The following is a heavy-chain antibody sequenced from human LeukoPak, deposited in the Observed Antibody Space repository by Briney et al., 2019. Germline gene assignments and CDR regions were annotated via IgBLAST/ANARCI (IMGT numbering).Heavy chain of an antibody. V-gene: IGHV1-2*04. CDR2: INPNSGGT. CDR1: GYTFTGYY. CDR3: ARKIAVAGMWAFDI. J-gene: IGHJ3*02. Sequence: ASVKVSCKASGYTFTGYYMHWVRQAPGQGLEWMGWINPNSGGTNYAQKFQGWVTMTRDTSISTAYMELSRLRSDDTAVYYCARKIAVAGMWAFDIWGQGTMVTVSS. D-gene: IGHD6-19*01.